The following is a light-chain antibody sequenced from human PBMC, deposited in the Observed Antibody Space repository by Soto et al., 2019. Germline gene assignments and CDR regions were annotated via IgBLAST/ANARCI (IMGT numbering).Light chain of an antibody. CDR3: QQYDTSPRWT. CDR2: GAS. V-gene: IGKV3-20*01. J-gene: IGKJ1*01. CDR1: QSISSSS. Sequence: EIVLTQSPGTLSLSPGERATLSCRASQSISSSSLAWYQQKPGQAPRRLIYGASNRATGIPDRFSGSGSGTEFTLTISRLEPEDFAVYYCQQYDTSPRWTFGQGTKVDIK.